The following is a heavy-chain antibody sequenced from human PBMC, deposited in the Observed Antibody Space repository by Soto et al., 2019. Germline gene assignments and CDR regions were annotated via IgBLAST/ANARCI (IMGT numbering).Heavy chain of an antibody. V-gene: IGHV3-30*03. J-gene: IGHJ4*02. CDR3: SIVRVADSALDH. Sequence: PGGSLRLSCVGSGFVSSNNGMHWVRQTPGKGLEWVAFLSYDGSETFYADSVKGRFTVSRDNSKNTLFLHMRNLRRDDTAVYYCSIVRVADSALDHWGQGTLVTVSS. CDR1: GFVSSNNG. CDR2: LSYDGSET. D-gene: IGHD3-10*02.